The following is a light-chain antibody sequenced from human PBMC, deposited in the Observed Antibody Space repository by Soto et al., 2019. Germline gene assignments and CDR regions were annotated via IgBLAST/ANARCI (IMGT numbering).Light chain of an antibody. Sequence: QSVLTQPASVSGSPGQSIAISCSGSSSDLGIYNYVSWYQQHPGKVPKLIIFEVTNRPSGVSNRFSGSKSGNTASLTISGLQAEDEADYYCSSYTNINTRACVFGTGTKVAVL. CDR1: SSDLGIYNY. CDR2: EVT. V-gene: IGLV2-14*01. CDR3: SSYTNINTRACV. J-gene: IGLJ1*01.